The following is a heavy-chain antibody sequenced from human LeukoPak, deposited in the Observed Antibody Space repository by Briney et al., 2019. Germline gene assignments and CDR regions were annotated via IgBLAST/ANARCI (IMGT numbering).Heavy chain of an antibody. CDR2: ISYDGSNK. Sequence: GGSLRLSCAASGFTFSNYAMHWVRQAPGKGLEWVAVISYDGSNKYYSDSVKGRSTISRDNSKNTLYLQMNSLRAEDTAVYYCARDDCSGGTCLGGYWGQGTLVTVSS. J-gene: IGHJ4*02. V-gene: IGHV3-30-3*01. D-gene: IGHD2-15*01. CDR3: ARDDCSGGTCLGGY. CDR1: GFTFSNYA.